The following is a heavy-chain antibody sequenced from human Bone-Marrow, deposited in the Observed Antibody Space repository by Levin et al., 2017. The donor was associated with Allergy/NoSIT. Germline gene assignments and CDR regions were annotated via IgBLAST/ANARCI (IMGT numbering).Heavy chain of an antibody. V-gene: IGHV1-2*02. Sequence: ASVKVSCKASGYTFTGYNMHWVRQAPGQGLEWMGWINPNSGGTNYAQKFQGRVTMTRDTSISTAYMELTRLRSDETAVYYCGRGYCSGGSCYEFDYWGQGTLVTVSS. CDR1: GYTFTGYN. CDR2: INPNSGGT. CDR3: GRGYCSGGSCYEFDY. J-gene: IGHJ4*02. D-gene: IGHD2-15*01.